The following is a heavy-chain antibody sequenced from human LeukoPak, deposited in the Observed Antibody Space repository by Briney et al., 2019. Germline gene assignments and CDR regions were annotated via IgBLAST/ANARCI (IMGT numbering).Heavy chain of an antibody. V-gene: IGHV1-18*01. CDR3: AASGWSKPYYFDY. J-gene: IGHJ4*02. CDR2: IRAYNGNT. CDR1: GYTFTSCR. D-gene: IGHD6-19*01. Sequence: ASVKVSCKASGYTFTSCRISWVRQAPGQGLEWMGWIRAYNGNTNYAQKFQDRVTMTTDTSTNTAYMELRSLRSDDTAVYYCAASGWSKPYYFDYWGQGTLVTVSS.